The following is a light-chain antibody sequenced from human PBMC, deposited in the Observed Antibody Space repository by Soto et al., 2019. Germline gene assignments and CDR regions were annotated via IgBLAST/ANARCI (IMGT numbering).Light chain of an antibody. CDR1: QDIGTY. CDR2: AAS. Sequence: AIRMTQSPSSLSASTGDRVTIPCRASQDIGTYLAWYQQKPGKSPKLLIYAASSLQSGVPSRFSGSGSGTDFTLTISVLPSEDLATYYCHHYYNYPRTFGQGTKVEI. V-gene: IGKV1-8*01. J-gene: IGKJ1*01. CDR3: HHYYNYPRT.